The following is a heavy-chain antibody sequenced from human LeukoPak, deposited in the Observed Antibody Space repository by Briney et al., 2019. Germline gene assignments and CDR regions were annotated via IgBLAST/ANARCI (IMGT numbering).Heavy chain of an antibody. D-gene: IGHD1-1*01. CDR3: GRVTTGTVDH. V-gene: IGHV4-59*01. CDR2: ISYSGTT. CDR1: GGSISNYH. Sequence: PSETLSLTCTVSGGSISNYHWGWIRQPPGKGLEWIGYISYSGTTNYNPSLKSRVTISVDMSKSQFSLKLNSVTAADTAVYYCGRVTTGTVDHWGQGTLVTVSS. J-gene: IGHJ4*02.